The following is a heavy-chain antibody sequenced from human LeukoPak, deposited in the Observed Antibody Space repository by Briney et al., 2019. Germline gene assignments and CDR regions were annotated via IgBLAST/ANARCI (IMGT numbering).Heavy chain of an antibody. CDR2: IKSDGTYA. CDR3: AKVIDTVTTFDY. V-gene: IGHV3-74*01. J-gene: IGHJ4*02. CDR1: GFTFSVYW. Sequence: PGGSLRLSCAASGFTFSVYWTHWVRQAPGKGLVWVARIKSDGTYAAYADSVKGRFTISRDNAKNTLYLQMNSLRAEDTAVYYCAKVIDTVTTFDYWGQGTLVTVSS. D-gene: IGHD4-17*01.